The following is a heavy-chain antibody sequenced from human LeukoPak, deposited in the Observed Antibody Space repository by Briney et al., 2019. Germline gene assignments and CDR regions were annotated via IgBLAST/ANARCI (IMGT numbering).Heavy chain of an antibody. CDR1: GFTFSSYG. Sequence: PGRSLRLCCAASGFTFSSYGMHWVRQAPGKGLEWVSFISFDGSIQYYGVSVKGRFTISADNSKNTLFLHMNSLRTEDTAVYYCAIPYGDFVYWGQGMLVTVSS. CDR2: ISFDGSIQ. D-gene: IGHD4-17*01. J-gene: IGHJ4*02. CDR3: AIPYGDFVY. V-gene: IGHV3-30*02.